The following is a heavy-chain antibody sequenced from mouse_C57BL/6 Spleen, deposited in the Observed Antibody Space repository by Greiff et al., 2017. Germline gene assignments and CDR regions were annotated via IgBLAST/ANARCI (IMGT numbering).Heavy chain of an antibody. D-gene: IGHD3-2*02. Sequence: QVHVKQPGAELVRPGTSVKLSCKASGYTFTSYWMHWVKQRPGQGLEWIGVIDPSDSYTNYNQKFKGKATLTVDTSSSTAYMQLSSLTSEDSAVYYCARGGLRLPFMDYWGQGTSVTVSS. CDR3: ARGGLRLPFMDY. CDR1: GYTFTSYW. CDR2: IDPSDSYT. V-gene: IGHV1-59*01. J-gene: IGHJ4*01.